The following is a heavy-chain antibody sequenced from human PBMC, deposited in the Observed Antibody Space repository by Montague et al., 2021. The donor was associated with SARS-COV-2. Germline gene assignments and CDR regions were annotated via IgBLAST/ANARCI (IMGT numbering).Heavy chain of an antibody. Sequence: SLRLSCAASGLTFSTYWMSWVRQAPGEGLEWVANIKRDGSAKYYVDSVKGRFTISRDNSKNSLYLQMNSLTAEDTAVYFCARLGRIAAGAGDAFDFWGQGTMVTVSS. D-gene: IGHD6-13*01. CDR3: ARLGRIAAGAGDAFDF. J-gene: IGHJ3*01. CDR2: IKRDGSAK. V-gene: IGHV3-7*01. CDR1: GLTFSTYW.